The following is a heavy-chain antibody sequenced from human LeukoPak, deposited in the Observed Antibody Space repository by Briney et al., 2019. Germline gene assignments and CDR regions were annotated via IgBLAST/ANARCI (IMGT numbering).Heavy chain of an antibody. V-gene: IGHV1-2*02. CDR1: GYTFTGHY. J-gene: IGHJ4*02. D-gene: IGHD3-22*01. CDR2: INPNSGGT. CDR3: ASLNLPDSSGYYDD. Sequence: ASVKVSCKASGYTFTGHYMHWVRQAPGQGLEWMGWINPNSGGTNYAHKFQGRVTMTRDTSISTAYMELSRLRSDDTAVYYCASLNLPDSSGYYDDWGQGTLVTVSS.